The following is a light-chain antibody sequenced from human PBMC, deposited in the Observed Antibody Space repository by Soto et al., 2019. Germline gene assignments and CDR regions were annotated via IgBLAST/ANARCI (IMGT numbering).Light chain of an antibody. CDR1: QSVTSTY. J-gene: IGKJ2*03. Sequence: EILLTQSPGTLSLSPGETATLSCRASQSVTSTYLAWYQQRPGQSPRLIIYGGSTRATGFPDRLSGGGSGTYFTLTIRTLEPEDSAVYSFHCQQFDSSRIYSFGQGTKLEI. V-gene: IGKV3-20*01. CDR3: QQFDSSRIYS. CDR2: GGS.